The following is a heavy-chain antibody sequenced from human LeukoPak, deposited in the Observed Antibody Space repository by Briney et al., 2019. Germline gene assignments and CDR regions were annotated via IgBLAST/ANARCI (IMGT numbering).Heavy chain of an antibody. CDR2: IRYDGSNK. D-gene: IGHD3-22*01. J-gene: IGHJ4*02. CDR1: GFTFSSYG. V-gene: IGHV3-30*02. Sequence: GGSLRLSCAASGFTFSSYGMHWVRQAPGKGLEWVAFIRYDGSNKYYADSVKGRFTISRDNSKNTLYLQMNSLRAEDTAVYYCAKEARGYYDSSGGYYFDYWGQGTLVTVSS. CDR3: AKEARGYYDSSGGYYFDY.